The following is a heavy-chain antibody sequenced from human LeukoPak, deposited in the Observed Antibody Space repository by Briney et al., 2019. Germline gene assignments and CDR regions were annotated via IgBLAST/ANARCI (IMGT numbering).Heavy chain of an antibody. V-gene: IGHV4-34*01. CDR2: INHSGST. CDR1: GGSFSGYY. CDR3: ARGPSVEMATINWFDP. Sequence: SETLSLTCAVYGGSFSGYYWSWIRQPPGKGLEWIGEINHSGSTNYNPSLKSRVTISVDTSKNQFSLKLSSVTAADTAVYYCARGPSVEMATINWFDPWRQGTLVTVSS. D-gene: IGHD5-24*01. J-gene: IGHJ5*02.